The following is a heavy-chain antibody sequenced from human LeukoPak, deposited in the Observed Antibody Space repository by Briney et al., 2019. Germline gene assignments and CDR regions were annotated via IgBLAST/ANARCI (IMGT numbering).Heavy chain of an antibody. CDR3: AKIPTGRREEWFDP. CDR2: ISAGGAT. J-gene: IGHJ5*02. Sequence: GGSLRLSCAASGFSFSTYAMTWVRQIPGRGLQWVSAISAGGATYYADSVKGRFTISRDNSKSTLYLQTNSLRADDTAFYYCAKIPTGRREEWFDPWGQGTLVTVSS. D-gene: IGHD1-26*01. V-gene: IGHV3-23*01. CDR1: GFSFSTYA.